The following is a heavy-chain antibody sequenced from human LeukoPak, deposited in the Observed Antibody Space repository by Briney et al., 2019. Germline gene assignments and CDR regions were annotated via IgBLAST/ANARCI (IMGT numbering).Heavy chain of an antibody. J-gene: IGHJ5*01. CDR1: GYTFTTYA. V-gene: IGHV1-18*01. CDR3: GRYREGYCASDSCYRGFDS. Sequence: GASVKVSCKASGYTFTTYAITWVRQASGQGLEWMGWISPYSGSTQYAQKLQGRVTMTTDTSTSTVNMEVRSLTSDDTAVYYCGRYREGYCASDSCYRGFDSWGQGTLVTVSS. D-gene: IGHD2-2*01. CDR2: ISPYSGST.